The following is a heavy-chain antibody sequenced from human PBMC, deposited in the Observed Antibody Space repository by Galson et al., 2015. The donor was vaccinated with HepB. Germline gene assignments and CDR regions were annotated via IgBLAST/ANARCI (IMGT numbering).Heavy chain of an antibody. CDR1: GGSISSSSYY. CDR3: ARDRDILTGYYSARFDY. Sequence: ETLSLTCTVSGGSISSSSYYWGWIRQPPGKGLEWIGSIYYSGSTYYNPSLKSRVTISVDTSKYQFSLKLSSVTAADTAVYYCARDRDILTGYYSARFDYWGQGTLVTVSS. D-gene: IGHD3-9*01. CDR2: IYYSGST. V-gene: IGHV4-39*07. J-gene: IGHJ4*02.